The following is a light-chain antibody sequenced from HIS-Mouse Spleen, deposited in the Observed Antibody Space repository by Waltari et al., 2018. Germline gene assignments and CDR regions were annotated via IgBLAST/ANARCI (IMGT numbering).Light chain of an antibody. CDR3: MQALQTPFT. CDR1: QSLLHSNGYNY. CDR2: LGS. Sequence: DIVMTQSPLSLPVTPGEPASISCRSSQSLLHSNGYNYLDWYLQAPGQSPQLLIYLGSNRASGVPDRFSGGGSGTDFTLKISRVEAEDVGVYYCMQALQTPFTFGPGTKVDIK. V-gene: IGKV2-28*01. J-gene: IGKJ3*01.